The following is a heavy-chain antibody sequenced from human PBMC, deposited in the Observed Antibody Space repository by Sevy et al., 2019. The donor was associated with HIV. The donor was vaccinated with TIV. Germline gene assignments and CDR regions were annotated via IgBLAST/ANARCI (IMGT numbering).Heavy chain of an antibody. D-gene: IGHD3-9*01. CDR1: GFTFSSYA. V-gene: IGHV3-23*01. Sequence: GGSLRLSCAASGFTFSSYAMSWVRQAPGKGLEWVSAISGSGGSTYYADSVKGRFTISRDNSKNTLYLQMNSLRAEDTAVYYCAKRGKLRYIDWFAPSFDYWGQGTLVTVSS. J-gene: IGHJ4*02. CDR3: AKRGKLRYIDWFAPSFDY. CDR2: ISGSGGST.